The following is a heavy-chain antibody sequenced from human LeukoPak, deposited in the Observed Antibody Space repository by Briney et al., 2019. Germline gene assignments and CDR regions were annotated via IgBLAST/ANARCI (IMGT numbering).Heavy chain of an antibody. CDR2: MNPNSGNT. V-gene: IGHV1-8*01. CDR1: GYTFTSYD. J-gene: IGHJ6*03. Sequence: GASVKVSCKAAGYTFTSYDINWVRQATGQGGEWMGWMNPNSGNTGYAQKFQGRVTMTRNTSISTAYMELSSLRSEDTAVYYCARVGAGSYYSYYYYYMDVWGKGTTVTISS. CDR3: ARVGAGSYYSYYYYYMDV. D-gene: IGHD3-10*01.